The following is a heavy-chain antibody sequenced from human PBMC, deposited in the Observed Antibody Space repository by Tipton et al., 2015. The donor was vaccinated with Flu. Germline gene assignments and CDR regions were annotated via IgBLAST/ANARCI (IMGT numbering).Heavy chain of an antibody. CDR1: GGSISSYY. CDR2: IYTSGST. CDR3: ARSARIAAGYWYFDL. J-gene: IGHJ2*01. Sequence: TLSLTCTVSGGSISSYYWSWIRQPAGKGLEWIGRIYTSGSTNYNPSLKSRVTMSVDTSKNKFSLKLRSVTAADTAVYYCARSARIAAGYWYFDLWGRGTLVTVSS. V-gene: IGHV4-4*07. D-gene: IGHD6-13*01.